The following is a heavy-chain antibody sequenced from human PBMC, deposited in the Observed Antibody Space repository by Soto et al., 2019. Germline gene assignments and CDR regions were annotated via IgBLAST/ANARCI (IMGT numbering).Heavy chain of an antibody. CDR1: SGSFSGYY. D-gene: IGHD6-6*01. Sequence: SETLSLTCSIYSGSFSGYYWSWIRQPPGKGLEWIGEISQSGNTNYSPSLKSRVSISIDTSKKQFSLNLASVSAADTAVYYCARAPKVSGSSQTRPDFWGQGTLLNVSS. J-gene: IGHJ4*02. CDR2: ISQSGNT. V-gene: IGHV4-34*01. CDR3: ARAPKVSGSSQTRPDF.